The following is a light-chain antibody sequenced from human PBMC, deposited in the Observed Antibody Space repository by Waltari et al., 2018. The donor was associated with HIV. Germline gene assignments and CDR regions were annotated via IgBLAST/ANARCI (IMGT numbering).Light chain of an antibody. CDR1: NIESKN. CDR3: QVWDSSTASV. V-gene: IGLV3-9*01. Sequence: SYGLTQPLSVSVALGQTATITCGGNNIESKNVHWYQQKPGQAPLLFVYRDSNRPYGIPERFSGSNSGNTATLTISTAQAGDEADYYCQVWDSSTASVFGPGTTVTVL. J-gene: IGLJ1*01. CDR2: RDS.